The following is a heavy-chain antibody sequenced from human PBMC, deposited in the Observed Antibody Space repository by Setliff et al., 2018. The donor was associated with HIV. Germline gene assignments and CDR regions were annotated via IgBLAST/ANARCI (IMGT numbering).Heavy chain of an antibody. Sequence: PSQTLSLTCAISGDSVSSNNAAWNWIRQSPSRGLEWLGRTYYRSKWYFDYAVSVKSRISINPDTSKNQFSLQLNSVTPEDTAVYFCARAGTTMAATGYYFDHWGQGTLVTVS. V-gene: IGHV6-1*01. D-gene: IGHD6-13*01. CDR1: GDSVSSNNAA. CDR3: ARAGTTMAATGYYFDH. CDR2: TYYRSKWYF. J-gene: IGHJ4*02.